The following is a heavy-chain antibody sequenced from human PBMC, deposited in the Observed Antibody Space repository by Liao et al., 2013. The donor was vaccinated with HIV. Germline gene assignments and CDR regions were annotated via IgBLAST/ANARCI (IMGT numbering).Heavy chain of an antibody. CDR2: IHDSGST. V-gene: IGHV4-34*02. D-gene: IGHD3-9*01. CDR3: TSDFLT. J-gene: IGHJ5*02. CDR1: HGLFNDYY. Sequence: QVRLEQWGAGLLKPSETLSLTCAVYHGLFNDYYWGWIRQSPGKGLEWIGEIHDSGSTKYNPSLKSRLTMSIDTSKRQFTLNLTSVSAADMGVYYCTSDFLTWGQGTLVTVS.